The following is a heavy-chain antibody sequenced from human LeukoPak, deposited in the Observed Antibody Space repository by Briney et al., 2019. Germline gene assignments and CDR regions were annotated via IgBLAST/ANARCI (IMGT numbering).Heavy chain of an antibody. CDR3: ARSYDY. CDR2: IYHSGST. J-gene: IGHJ4*02. Sequence: SETLSLTCAVSGGSISRGGYSWSWARQPRGRGLEWIGYIYHSGSTYYNPSLKSRVTISVDRSKNQFSLKLSSVTAADTAVYYCARSYDYWGQGTLVTVSS. V-gene: IGHV4-30-2*01. CDR1: GGSISRGGYS.